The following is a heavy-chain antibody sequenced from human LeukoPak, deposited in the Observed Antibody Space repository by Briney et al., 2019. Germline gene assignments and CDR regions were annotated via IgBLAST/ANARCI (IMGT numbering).Heavy chain of an antibody. CDR1: GGSISSYY. V-gene: IGHV4-59*01. CDR2: IYYSGST. J-gene: IGHJ4*02. Sequence: SETLSLTCTVSGGSISSYYWSWIRQPPGKGLEWIGYIYYSGSTNYNPSLKSRVTISVDTSKNQFSLKLSSVTAADTAVYYCARALQLSHFDYWGQGTLVTVSS. D-gene: IGHD6-13*01. CDR3: ARALQLSHFDY.